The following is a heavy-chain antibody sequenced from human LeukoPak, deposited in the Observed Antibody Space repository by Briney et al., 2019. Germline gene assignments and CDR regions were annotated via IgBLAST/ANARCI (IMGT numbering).Heavy chain of an antibody. D-gene: IGHD3-22*01. CDR2: IYYNGIT. CDR3: ARYYYDSSTHSFDI. Sequence: SETLSLTCTVSGGSISSYYWSWIRQPPGKGLEGIGYIYYNGITDCNPSLKSRVTISVDTSKNQFYLNLNPVTAADTAVYYCARYYYDSSTHSFDIWGQGTMVTVSS. J-gene: IGHJ3*02. CDR1: GGSISSYY. V-gene: IGHV4-59*01.